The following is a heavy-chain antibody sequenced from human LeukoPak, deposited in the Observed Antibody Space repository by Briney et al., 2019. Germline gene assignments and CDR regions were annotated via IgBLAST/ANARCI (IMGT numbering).Heavy chain of an antibody. CDR1: GFTSSNYY. D-gene: IGHD3-22*01. V-gene: IGHV3-11*03. Sequence: PGGSLRLSCAASGFTSSNYYMSWIRQAPGKGLEWVSHISGSSTYTKYADSVRGRFTISRDNAKNSLYLQMNSLRAEDTAVYYCARGRYSSGSQYYFAYWGQGILVTVSS. CDR2: ISGSSTYT. CDR3: ARGRYSSGSQYYFAY. J-gene: IGHJ4*02.